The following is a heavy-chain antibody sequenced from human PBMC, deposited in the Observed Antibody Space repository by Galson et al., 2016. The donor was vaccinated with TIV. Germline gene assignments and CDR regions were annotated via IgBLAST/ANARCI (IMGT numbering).Heavy chain of an antibody. CDR2: ITTTGRSI. D-gene: IGHD6-19*01. CDR1: GFTFSSFA. J-gene: IGHJ4*02. V-gene: IGHV3-23*01. CDR3: ARVAPIAVAGHAFDS. Sequence: SLRLSCAASGFTFSSFAMTWVRQAPGQGLRWVSHITTTGRSIYYADSVRGRFTVSRDYSNNTVHLQMNGLRADDTAVYFCARVAPIAVAGHAFDSWGQGTLVTVSS.